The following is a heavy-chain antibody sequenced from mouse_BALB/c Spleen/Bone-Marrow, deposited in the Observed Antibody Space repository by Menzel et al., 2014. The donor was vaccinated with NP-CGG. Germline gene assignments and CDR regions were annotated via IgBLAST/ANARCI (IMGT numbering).Heavy chain of an antibody. J-gene: IGHJ2*01. V-gene: IGHV5-12-1*01. Sequence: EVQRVESGGGLVKPGGSLKLSCAASGFAFSSYDMSWVRQTPEKRLEWPAYICSGGGSTYYPDTVKGRFTISRDNAKNTLYLQMSSLKSEDTAMYYCAREVLRDYFDYWGRGTTLTVSS. CDR3: AREVLRDYFDY. D-gene: IGHD1-1*01. CDR1: GFAFSSYD. CDR2: ICSGGGST.